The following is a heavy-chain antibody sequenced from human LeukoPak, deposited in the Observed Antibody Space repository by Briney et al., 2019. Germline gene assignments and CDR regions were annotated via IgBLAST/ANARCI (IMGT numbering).Heavy chain of an antibody. V-gene: IGHV3-66*01. J-gene: IGHJ5*02. CDR2: IYSSGST. CDR3: ARGGGSGVRWFVP. Sequence: VGSLRLSCAASGFTVSSNYMSWVRQAPGKGLEWGSVIYSSGSTYYADSFKGRFIIFTGNSNNTLYLQKNNLMTEDTAVDYCARGGGSGVRWFVPWGQGTLVSVSS. CDR1: GFTVSSNY. D-gene: IGHD1-26*01.